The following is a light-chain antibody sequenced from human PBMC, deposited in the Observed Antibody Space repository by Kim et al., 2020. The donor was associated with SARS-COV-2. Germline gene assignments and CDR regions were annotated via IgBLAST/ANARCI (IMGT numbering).Light chain of an antibody. Sequence: VSPGQTATITCSGNGLGNKYVCWYQQKPGQSPVLVIYQDNKRPSGIPERISGSNSGNTATLTISETQAMDEADYYCQTWDSSTAVFGGGTQLTVL. J-gene: IGLJ3*02. V-gene: IGLV3-1*01. CDR1: GLGNKY. CDR2: QDN. CDR3: QTWDSSTAV.